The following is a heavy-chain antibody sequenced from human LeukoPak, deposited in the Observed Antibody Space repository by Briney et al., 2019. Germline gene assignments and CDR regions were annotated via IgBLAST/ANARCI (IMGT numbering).Heavy chain of an antibody. J-gene: IGHJ4*02. D-gene: IGHD3-22*01. CDR1: GFTFSSYG. CDR2: IWYDGSNK. V-gene: IGHV3-30*02. Sequence: GGSLRLSCAASGFTFSSYGMHWVRQAPGKGLEWVAVIWYDGSNKYYADSVKGRFTISRDNSKNTLYLQMNSLRAEDTAVYYCAKEYYDSSGYYPQQAGYWGQGTLVTVSS. CDR3: AKEYYDSSGYYPQQAGY.